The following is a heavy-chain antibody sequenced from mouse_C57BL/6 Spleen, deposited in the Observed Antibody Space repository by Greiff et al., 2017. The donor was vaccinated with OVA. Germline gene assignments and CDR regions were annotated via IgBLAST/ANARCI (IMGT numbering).Heavy chain of an antibody. CDR3: AREHGSLDY. D-gene: IGHD1-1*01. CDR1: GFTFSSYA. V-gene: IGHV5-4*01. J-gene: IGHJ4*01. CDR2: ISDGGSYT. Sequence: EVKLVESGGGLVKPGGSLKLSCAASGFTFSSYAMSWVRQTPEKRLEWVATISDGGSYTYYPDNVKGRFTISRDNAKNNLYLQMSHLKSEDTAMYYCAREHGSLDYWGQGTSVTVSS.